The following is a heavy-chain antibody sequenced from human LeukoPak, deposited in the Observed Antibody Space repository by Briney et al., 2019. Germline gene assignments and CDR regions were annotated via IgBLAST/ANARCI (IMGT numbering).Heavy chain of an antibody. CDR2: ISGSGGDT. CDR3: TKAYCSGGSCYEPDY. CDR1: GFNFSNYA. Sequence: GGSLRLSCTASGFNFSNYAMTWVRQATGKGLEWVSSISGSGGDTYYADSVKGRFTISRDNSKNTLYLQTNSLGGEDTAVYYCTKAYCSGGSCYEPDYWGQGTLVTVSS. J-gene: IGHJ4*02. V-gene: IGHV3-23*01. D-gene: IGHD2-15*01.